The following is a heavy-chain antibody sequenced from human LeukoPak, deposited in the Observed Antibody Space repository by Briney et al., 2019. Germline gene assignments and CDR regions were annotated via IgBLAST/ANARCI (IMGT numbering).Heavy chain of an antibody. J-gene: IGHJ4*02. Sequence: PGGSLRLSCAASGFTLSNYNMNWVRQAPGKGLEWVSFMSSSTYTIQYADSVKGRFTISRDNAKNSLYLQMNSLRDEDTAVYYCAKGGKWDVTPFDYWGQGTLVTVSS. CDR2: MSSSTYTI. CDR3: AKGGKWDVTPFDY. CDR1: GFTLSNYN. D-gene: IGHD1-26*01. V-gene: IGHV3-48*02.